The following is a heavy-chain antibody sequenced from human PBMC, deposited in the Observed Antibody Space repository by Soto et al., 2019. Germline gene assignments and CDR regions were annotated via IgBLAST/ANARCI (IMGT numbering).Heavy chain of an antibody. V-gene: IGHV3-33*01. CDR2: IWYDGSNK. J-gene: IGHJ5*02. Sequence: PGGSLRLSCAASGFTFSTYGMHWVRQAPGKGLEWVAVIWYDGSNKYYADSVKGRFTISRDNSKNTLYLQMNSLRAEDTAVYYCARERQYCISTSCPTWWFDPWGQGTLVTVSS. CDR1: GFTFSTYG. D-gene: IGHD2-2*01. CDR3: ARERQYCISTSCPTWWFDP.